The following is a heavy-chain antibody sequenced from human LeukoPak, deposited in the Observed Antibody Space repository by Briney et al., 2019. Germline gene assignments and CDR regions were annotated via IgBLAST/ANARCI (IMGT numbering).Heavy chain of an antibody. CDR3: ARHNWNDALDY. CDR2: ISHSGST. Sequence: SETLSLTCTVSGGSITNDGYYWSWIRQPPGEGLEWIGYISHSGSTNYNPSLKSRVTISVDTSKNQFSLKLSSVTAADTAVYYCARHNWNDALDYWXXGTXVTVSS. V-gene: IGHV4-30-2*01. J-gene: IGHJ4*01. D-gene: IGHD1-20*01. CDR1: GGSITNDGYY.